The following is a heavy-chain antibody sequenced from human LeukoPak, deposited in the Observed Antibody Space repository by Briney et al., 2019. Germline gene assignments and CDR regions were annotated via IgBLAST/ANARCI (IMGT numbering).Heavy chain of an antibody. Sequence: PGGSLKLSCAASGFTFSSYAMSWVRQAPGKGLEWVSAISGSGGSTYYADSVKGRFTISRDNSKNTLYLQMNSLRAEDTAVYYCARDGLEEAAAGTVDYWGQGTLVTVSS. CDR3: ARDGLEEAAAGTVDY. CDR2: ISGSGGST. V-gene: IGHV3-23*01. J-gene: IGHJ4*02. CDR1: GFTFSSYA. D-gene: IGHD6-13*01.